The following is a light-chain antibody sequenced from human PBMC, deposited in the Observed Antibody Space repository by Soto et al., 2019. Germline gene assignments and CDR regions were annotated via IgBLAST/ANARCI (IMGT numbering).Light chain of an antibody. CDR2: DVS. CDR3: SSYAGRYTSV. J-gene: IGLJ1*01. CDR1: SSDVGAYNY. Sequence: QSALTQPRSVSGSPGQSVTISCTGTSSDVGAYNYVSWYQQHPGKAPKLIIYDVSERPSGVPDRFSGSKSGNTASLTISGPQAEDEADDYCSSYAGRYTSVFATGTKLTVL. V-gene: IGLV2-11*01.